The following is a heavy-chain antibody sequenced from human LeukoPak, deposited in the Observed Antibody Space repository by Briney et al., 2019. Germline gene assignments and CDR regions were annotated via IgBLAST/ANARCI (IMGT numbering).Heavy chain of an antibody. Sequence: SVKVSCKASGGTFSSYAISWVRQAPGQGLGWMGGIIPIFGTANYAQKFQGRVTITADKSTSTAYMELSSLRSEDTAVYYCARDLRSHYYDSSGADAFDIWGQGTMVTVSS. D-gene: IGHD3-22*01. CDR3: ARDLRSHYYDSSGADAFDI. CDR1: GGTFSSYA. CDR2: IIPIFGTA. J-gene: IGHJ3*02. V-gene: IGHV1-69*06.